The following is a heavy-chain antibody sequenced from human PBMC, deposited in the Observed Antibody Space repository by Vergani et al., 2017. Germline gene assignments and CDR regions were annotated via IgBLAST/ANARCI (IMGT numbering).Heavy chain of an antibody. D-gene: IGHD2-2*01. J-gene: IGHJ3*02. V-gene: IGHV1-46*01. CDR1: GYTFTSYY. Sequence: QVQLVQSGAEVKKPGASVKVSCKASGYTFTSYYMHWVRQAPGQGLEWMGIINPSGGSTSYARKFQGRVTMTRDTSTSTVYMELSSLRSEDTAVYYCARVGGGYCSSTSCYEGNDAFDIWGQGTMVTVSS. CDR3: ARVGGGYCSSTSCYEGNDAFDI. CDR2: INPSGGST.